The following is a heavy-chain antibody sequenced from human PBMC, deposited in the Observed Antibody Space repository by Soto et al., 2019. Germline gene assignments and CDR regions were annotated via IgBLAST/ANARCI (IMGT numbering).Heavy chain of an antibody. Sequence: QITLKESGPTLVKPTQTLTLTCSLSGFSISSHGVGVGWIRQPPGKALEWLALIYWDDDRRYSPSLKSRLTITKDTSKNQVVLTMTNLDPMATASYSCAHTTSRVSPWFAYWGQATLVTVSS. V-gene: IGHV2-5*02. CDR1: GFSISSHGVG. D-gene: IGHD3-10*01. CDR2: IYWDDDR. CDR3: AHTTSRVSPWFAY. J-gene: IGHJ4*02.